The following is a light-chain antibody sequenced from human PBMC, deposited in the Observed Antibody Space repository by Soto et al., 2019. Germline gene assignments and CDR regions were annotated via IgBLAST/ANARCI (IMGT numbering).Light chain of an antibody. CDR3: LEYQTAPIT. CDR1: QGISNY. CDR2: AAS. V-gene: IGKV1-27*01. Sequence: DIQMTQSPSSLSASVGDRVTITCRASQGISNYLAWYQQKPGKVPKLLIYAASTLQSGVPSRFSGSGAGTDFTLTISSLQPGDAETYYCLEYQTAPITFGGGKKVEIK. J-gene: IGKJ4*01.